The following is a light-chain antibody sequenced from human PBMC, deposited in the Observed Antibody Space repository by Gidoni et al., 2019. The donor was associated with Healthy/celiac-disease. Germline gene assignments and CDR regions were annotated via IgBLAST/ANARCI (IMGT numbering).Light chain of an antibody. CDR1: KSISSY. Sequence: DIQMTQSLSSLSSSVGDRVTITCRASKSISSYLNWYQQKPGKAPKLLIYAASSLQSGVPSRFSGSGSGTDFTLTISSLQPEDFATYYCQQSYSTHTFGQGTKLEIK. V-gene: IGKV1-39*01. J-gene: IGKJ2*01. CDR2: AAS. CDR3: QQSYSTHT.